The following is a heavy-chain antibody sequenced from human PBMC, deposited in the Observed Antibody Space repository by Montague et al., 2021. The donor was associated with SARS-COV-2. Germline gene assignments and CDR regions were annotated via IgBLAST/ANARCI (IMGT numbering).Heavy chain of an antibody. D-gene: IGHD3-22*01. V-gene: IGHV4-34*01. CDR3: ARGRQHFNMIVVVMTGGEYYFDY. CDR1: GGSFSDYY. J-gene: IGHJ4*02. Sequence: SETLSLTCAVYGGSFSDYYWGWIRQPPGKGLEWIGEINHRRTSKYNTSLKSRVSISLDTSKNQFSLYLSSVTAADTAVYYCARGRQHFNMIVVVMTGGEYYFDYWGQGTLVTVSS. CDR2: INHRRTS.